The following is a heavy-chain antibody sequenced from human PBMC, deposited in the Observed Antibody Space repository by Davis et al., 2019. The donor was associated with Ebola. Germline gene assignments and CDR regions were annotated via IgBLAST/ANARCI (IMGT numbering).Heavy chain of an antibody. J-gene: IGHJ4*02. CDR3: ARDSGDYYFDY. D-gene: IGHD3-10*01. CDR2: IYSGGTT. CDR1: GFTVSSNY. V-gene: IGHV3-53*01. Sequence: GESLKISCAASGFTVSSNYMSWVRQAPGKGLEWVSIIYSGGTTYYSDSVRGRFTISKDNSKNTLYLQMNSLRAEDTAVYYCARDSGDYYFDYCGQGTLVTVSS.